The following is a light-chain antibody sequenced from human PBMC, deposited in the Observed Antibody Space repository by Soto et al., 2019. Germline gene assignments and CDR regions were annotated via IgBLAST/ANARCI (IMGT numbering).Light chain of an antibody. V-gene: IGKV1-8*01. CDR1: QGISSY. Sequence: AIRMTPSPSSFSASTGDRVTITCRASQGISSYLAWYQQKPGKAPKLLIYAASTLQSGVPSRFSGSESGTDFTLTISCLQSEDFATYYCQQYYSDPRTFGQGTKQDIK. J-gene: IGKJ2*01. CDR3: QQYYSDPRT. CDR2: AAS.